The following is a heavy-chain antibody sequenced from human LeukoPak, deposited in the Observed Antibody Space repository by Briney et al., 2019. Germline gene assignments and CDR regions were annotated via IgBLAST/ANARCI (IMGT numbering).Heavy chain of an antibody. D-gene: IGHD1-7*01. J-gene: IGHJ4*02. CDR1: GGSFSGYY. CDR3: ARGQPPYSAGSTYYAGGFYYYDN. CDR2: ITHSGSA. Sequence: SETLSLTCAVYGGSFSGYYWSWLRQPSGKGQQWLGEITHSGSAHYKPSLNSRDTISVSLSTEEFSLDLSSVTAADTGVYYCARGQPPYSAGSTYYAGGFYYYDNWGQGTLVTVSS. V-gene: IGHV4-34*01.